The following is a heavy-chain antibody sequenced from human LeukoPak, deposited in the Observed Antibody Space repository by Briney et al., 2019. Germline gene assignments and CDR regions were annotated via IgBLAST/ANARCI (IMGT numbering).Heavy chain of an antibody. CDR1: GFTFNTHS. Sequence: PGGSLRLSCAVSGFTFNTHSMNWVRQAPGKGLEWASYIISSSNTIYYADSVKGRFTISRDNAKNSLYLQMNSLRAEDTAVYYCARAVGHGSGSPRMDVWGKGTTVTVSS. D-gene: IGHD3-10*01. J-gene: IGHJ6*04. CDR3: ARAVGHGSGSPRMDV. CDR2: IISSSNTI. V-gene: IGHV3-48*01.